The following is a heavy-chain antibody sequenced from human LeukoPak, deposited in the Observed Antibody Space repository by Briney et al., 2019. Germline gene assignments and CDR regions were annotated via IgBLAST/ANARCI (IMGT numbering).Heavy chain of an antibody. Sequence: GGSLRLSCATSGFTFSSIWMSWVRQAPGKGLEWVANIKHDGSETNYVDSVKGRFTISRDNAKSSVYLQMNSLRDEDTAVYYCVRDPDALDYWGQGTLVTVSS. V-gene: IGHV3-7*01. CDR2: IKHDGSET. J-gene: IGHJ4*02. CDR1: GFTFSSIW. CDR3: VRDPDALDY.